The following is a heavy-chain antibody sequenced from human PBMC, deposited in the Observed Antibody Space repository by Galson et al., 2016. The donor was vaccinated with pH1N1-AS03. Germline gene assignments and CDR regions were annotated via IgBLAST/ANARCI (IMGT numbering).Heavy chain of an antibody. D-gene: IGHD6-6*01. V-gene: IGHV1-18*01. CDR1: DYTFTNYG. J-gene: IGHJ6*03. Sequence: SVKVSCKASDYTFTNYGISWVRQAPGQGLEWMGWISTYNGNTNYAQKFQGRFTMTTDKSTSTAYMELSSLRSDDTAVYYCARDYSTSSQYYYYYYMDVWGKGTTVTVFS. CDR3: ARDYSTSSQYYYYYYMDV. CDR2: ISTYNGNT.